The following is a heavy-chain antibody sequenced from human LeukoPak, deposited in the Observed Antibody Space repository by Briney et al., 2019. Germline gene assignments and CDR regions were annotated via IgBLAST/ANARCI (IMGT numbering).Heavy chain of an antibody. V-gene: IGHV3-21*01. Sequence: PGGSLRLSCVVSGFTFSSYNMNWVRQAPGRGLEWVSYISSSSYYIYYADSVKGRFTISRDNAKNSLYLQMNSLRVEDTAVYFCAREELIGLSPSGSPSYWGQGTPVTVSS. J-gene: IGHJ4*02. D-gene: IGHD1-26*01. CDR1: GFTFSSYN. CDR2: ISSSSYYI. CDR3: AREELIGLSPSGSPSY.